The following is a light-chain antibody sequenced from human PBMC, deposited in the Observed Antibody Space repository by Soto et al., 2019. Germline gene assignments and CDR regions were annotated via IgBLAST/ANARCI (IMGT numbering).Light chain of an antibody. CDR2: GAS. CDR1: QSVSSSA. CDR3: QQYSSLWT. V-gene: IGKV3-20*01. Sequence: EIVLTQSPGTLSLSPGERATLSCRASQSVSSSALAWYQQKPGQAPRRLIYGASSRATGIPDRFSGSGSGTDFTLSISRLEPEDFAVYYCQQYSSLWTFGQGTKVDIK. J-gene: IGKJ1*01.